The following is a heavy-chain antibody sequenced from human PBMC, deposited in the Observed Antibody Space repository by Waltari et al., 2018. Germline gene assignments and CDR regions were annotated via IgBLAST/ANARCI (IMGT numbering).Heavy chain of an antibody. D-gene: IGHD6-19*01. CDR3: ARAGPAVAHFDY. J-gene: IGHJ4*02. CDR2: IIPILGIA. V-gene: IGHV1-69*04. Sequence: QVQLVQSGAEVKKPGSSVKVSCKASGGTFSSYAISWVRQAPGQGLEWMGGIIPILGIANYAKKFQGRVTITADESTSTAYMELSSLRSEDTAVYYCARAGPAVAHFDYWGQGTLVTVSS. CDR1: GGTFSSYA.